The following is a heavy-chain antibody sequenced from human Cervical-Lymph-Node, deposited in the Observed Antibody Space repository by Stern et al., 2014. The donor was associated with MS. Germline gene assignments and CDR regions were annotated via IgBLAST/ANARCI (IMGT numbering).Heavy chain of an antibody. V-gene: IGHV3-30*03. Sequence: VQLVESGGGVVQPGRSLRLSCAASGFTFSSYGMHWVRQAPGKGLEWVTLISYDGSNEYYADSVKGRFTISRDNSKNMVYLQMNSLRPEDTAVYYCARPRRPYFFRGNHHYYGMDVWGQGTRVSVSS. CDR3: ARPRRPYFFRGNHHYYGMDV. CDR2: ISYDGSNE. J-gene: IGHJ6*02. D-gene: IGHD2/OR15-2a*01. CDR1: GFTFSSYG.